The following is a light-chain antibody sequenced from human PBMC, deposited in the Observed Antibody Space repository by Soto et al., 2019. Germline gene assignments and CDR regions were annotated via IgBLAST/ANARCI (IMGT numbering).Light chain of an antibody. Sequence: QSALTQPPSASGSPGQSVTISCTGTSSDVGGYNYVSWYQQHPGKAPELIIYEVNNRPSGVPDRFSGSKSGNTASLTVSGLQAEDEADYYCSSYADSNNLVFGGGTKVTVL. CDR2: EVN. CDR3: SSYADSNNLV. J-gene: IGLJ2*01. CDR1: SSDVGGYNY. V-gene: IGLV2-8*01.